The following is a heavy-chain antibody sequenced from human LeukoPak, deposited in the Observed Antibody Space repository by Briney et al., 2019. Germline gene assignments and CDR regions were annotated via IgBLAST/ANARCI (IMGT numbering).Heavy chain of an antibody. V-gene: IGHV3-30*02. J-gene: IGHJ4*02. CDR3: AKVGSIAAPVDY. CDR1: GFTFNNCD. Sequence: GGSLRLSCAASGFTFNNCDMHWVRRAPGKGLEWEAFIRYDGSNKYYADSVKGRFSISRDNSKNTLYLQMNSLRAEDTAVYYCAKVGSIAAPVDYWGQGTLVTVSS. D-gene: IGHD6-6*01. CDR2: IRYDGSNK.